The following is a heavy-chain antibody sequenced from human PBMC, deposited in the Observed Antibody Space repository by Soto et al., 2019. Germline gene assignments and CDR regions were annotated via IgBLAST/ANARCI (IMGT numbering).Heavy chain of an antibody. CDR2: AYYSGTT. CDR1: GASFSGSY. D-gene: IGHD3-3*01. CDR3: AVWSALTQYYFDS. V-gene: IGHV4-59*13. J-gene: IGHJ4*01. Sequence: SETLSLTCAVSGASFSGSYWSLIRQPPGKGLEWIGYAYYSGTTVYNPSLKSRVSISVDTSKKHVSLRLNSVTAADTAVYYCAVWSALTQYYFDSWGHGTPVT.